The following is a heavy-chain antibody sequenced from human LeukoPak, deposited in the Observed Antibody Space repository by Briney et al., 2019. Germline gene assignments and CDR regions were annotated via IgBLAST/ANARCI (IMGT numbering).Heavy chain of an antibody. J-gene: IGHJ3*02. CDR2: IKQDGSDK. D-gene: IGHD1-26*01. Sequence: PAETLTLTCAAYGGTFSSYCRSWVRQAPGKGLEWMGNIKQDGSDKYYADSVRGRFTIARDNAKHLLYMQMNSPGADDASLYYGAKDSSSGRYPDAFDIWAQGTRVTVFS. CDR1: GGTFSSYC. V-gene: IGHV3-7*03. CDR3: AKDSSSGRYPDAFDI.